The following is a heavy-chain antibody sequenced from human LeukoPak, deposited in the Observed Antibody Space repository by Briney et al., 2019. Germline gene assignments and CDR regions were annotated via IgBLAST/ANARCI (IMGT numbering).Heavy chain of an antibody. CDR2: ITHSGST. CDR3: ARNYADIGGFYSYYFDY. D-gene: IGHD3-22*01. Sequence: SETLSLTCTVSGGSISRYYWSWIRQPPGQGLEWIGYITHSGSTTYNPSLKGRVTISVDTSKNQFSLNLGSVTAADTAVYYCARNYADIGGFYSYYFDYWGQGALVTVSS. J-gene: IGHJ4*02. CDR1: GGSISRYY. V-gene: IGHV4-59*08.